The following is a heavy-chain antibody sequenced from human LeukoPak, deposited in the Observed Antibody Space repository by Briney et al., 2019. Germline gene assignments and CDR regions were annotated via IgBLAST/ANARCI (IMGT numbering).Heavy chain of an antibody. V-gene: IGHV4-34*01. CDR1: GGSFSGYY. Sequence: PSETLSLTCAVYGGSFSGYYWSWIRQPPGKGLEWIGEINHSGSTNYIPSLKSRVTISVDTSKNQFSLKLSSVTAADTAVYYCARGERSRALGYWGQGTLVTVSS. J-gene: IGHJ4*02. CDR3: ARGERSRALGY. CDR2: INHSGST. D-gene: IGHD1-26*01.